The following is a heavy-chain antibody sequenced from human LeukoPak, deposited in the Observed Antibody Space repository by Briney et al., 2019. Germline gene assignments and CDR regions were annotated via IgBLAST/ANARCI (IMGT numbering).Heavy chain of an antibody. D-gene: IGHD1-26*01. V-gene: IGHV4-39*01. CDR1: GGSISSSSYY. CDR2: IYYSGST. CDR3: FSSWDIHNWFDP. J-gene: IGHJ5*02. Sequence: SETLSLTCTVSGGSISSSSYYWGWIRQPPGKGLEWIGSIYYSGSTYYNPSLKSRVTISVDTSKNQFSLKLSSVTAADTAVYYCFSSWDIHNWFDPWGQGTLVTVSS.